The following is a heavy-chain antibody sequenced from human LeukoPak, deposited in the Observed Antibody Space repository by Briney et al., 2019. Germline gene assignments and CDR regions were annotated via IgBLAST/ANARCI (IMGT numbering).Heavy chain of an antibody. Sequence: GGSLRLSCAASGFTFSSYSMNWVRQAPGKGLEWVSSISSSSSYIYYADSVKGRFTISRDNAKNSLYLQMNSLRAEDTAVSYCARDRGSSAGLDYWGQGTLVPVSS. CDR1: GFTFSSYS. D-gene: IGHD6-25*01. V-gene: IGHV3-21*01. J-gene: IGHJ4*02. CDR2: ISSSSSYI. CDR3: ARDRGSSAGLDY.